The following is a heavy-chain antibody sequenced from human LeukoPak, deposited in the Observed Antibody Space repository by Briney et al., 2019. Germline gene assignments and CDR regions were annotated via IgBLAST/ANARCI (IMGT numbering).Heavy chain of an antibody. CDR3: ARDLGYHSDSRFDY. J-gene: IGHJ4*02. D-gene: IGHD3-22*01. Sequence: SETLSLTCSVSGASLNRYYWTWIRQLPGKGLEWIGYIFHTGSSNSNPSLKGRVRISADTSKNQFSLKLRSVSAADTAIYFCARDLGYHSDSRFDYWGQGILVTVSS. CDR2: IFHTGSS. CDR1: GASLNRYY. V-gene: IGHV4-59*01.